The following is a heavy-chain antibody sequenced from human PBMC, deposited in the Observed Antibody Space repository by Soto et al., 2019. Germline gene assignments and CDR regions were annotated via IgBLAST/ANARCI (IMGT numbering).Heavy chain of an antibody. CDR3: DSSGLPNWFDP. CDR2: ISGSGGST. Sequence: PGGSLRLSCAASGFTFSSYAMTWVRQAPGKGLEWVSAISGSGGSTYYADSVKGRFTISRDNSKNTLYLQMNSLRAEDTALYYYDSSGLPNWFDPWGQGTLVTVSS. J-gene: IGHJ5*02. V-gene: IGHV3-23*01. CDR1: GFTFSSYA. D-gene: IGHD3-22*01.